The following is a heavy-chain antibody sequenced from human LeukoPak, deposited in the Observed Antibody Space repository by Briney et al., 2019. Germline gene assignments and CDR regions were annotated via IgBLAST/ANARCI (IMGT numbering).Heavy chain of an antibody. V-gene: IGHV3-11*01. Sequence: PGGSLRLSCAASGFTFSDYYMTWIRQAPGKGPEWISDINNSANSMYYADSVKGRFTVSRDNSKNTLYLQMNSLRAEDTAMYYCARGLGYCTSTTCLLPFDYWGQGTLVTVSS. CDR1: GFTFSDYY. J-gene: IGHJ4*02. D-gene: IGHD2-2*01. CDR3: ARGLGYCTSTTCLLPFDY. CDR2: INNSANSM.